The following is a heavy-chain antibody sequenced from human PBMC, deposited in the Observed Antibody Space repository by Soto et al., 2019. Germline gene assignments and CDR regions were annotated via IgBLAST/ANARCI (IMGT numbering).Heavy chain of an antibody. V-gene: IGHV4-39*01. CDR1: GGSISGSVSY. CDR3: TRSLSGSTPDR. Sequence: QLQLQESGPGLVKPSETLSLTCTVSGGSISGSVSYWGWIRQPPGTELEWIGSIHYSGSAYYKASLKSQVTISVDTSKNQFSLRLTSVTAADTAVYYCTRSLSGSTPDRWGQGTLVTVSS. J-gene: IGHJ5*02. CDR2: IHYSGSA. D-gene: IGHD6-13*01.